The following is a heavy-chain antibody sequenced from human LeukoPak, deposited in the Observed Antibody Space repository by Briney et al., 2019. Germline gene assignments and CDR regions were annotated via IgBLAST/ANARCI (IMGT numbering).Heavy chain of an antibody. Sequence: SQTLSLTCAISGDSVSINGAAWNWIRQSPSRGLEWLGRTYYRSKWYNEYAVSVKSRITIKPDTSKNQISLQLNSLTPGDTGVYYCARSSGWFDYWGQGSLVTVSS. J-gene: IGHJ4*02. CDR3: ARSSGWFDY. D-gene: IGHD6-19*01. CDR2: TYYRSKWYN. V-gene: IGHV6-1*01. CDR1: GDSVSINGAA.